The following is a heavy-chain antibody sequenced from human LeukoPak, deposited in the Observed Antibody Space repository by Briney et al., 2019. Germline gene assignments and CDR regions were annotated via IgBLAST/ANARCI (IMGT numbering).Heavy chain of an antibody. CDR2: INSDGSST. J-gene: IGHJ6*02. V-gene: IGHV3-74*01. CDR3: AREDGDYFFSGSSMDV. Sequence: GGSPRLSCAASGFTFSSYWMHWVRHAPGKGLVWVSRINSDGSSTSYADSVKGRFTISRDNAKNTLYLQMNSLRAEDTAVYYCAREDGDYFFSGSSMDVWGQGTTVTVSS. CDR1: GFTFSSYW. D-gene: IGHD4-17*01.